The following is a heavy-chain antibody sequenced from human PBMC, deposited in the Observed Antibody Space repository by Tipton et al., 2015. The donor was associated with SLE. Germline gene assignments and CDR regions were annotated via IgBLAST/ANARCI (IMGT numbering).Heavy chain of an antibody. CDR1: GYSINNGFY. V-gene: IGHV4-38-2*02. J-gene: IGHJ4*02. D-gene: IGHD5-24*01. CDR3: ARHCQLYSFVY. Sequence: TLSLTCTVSGYSINNGFYWGWIRQPPGKGLEWIGIIYHSGTTYYNPSLKSRVTISVDTSKNQFSLKLSSVTAADTAVYYCARHCQLYSFVYWGQGTLVTVSS. CDR2: IYHSGTT.